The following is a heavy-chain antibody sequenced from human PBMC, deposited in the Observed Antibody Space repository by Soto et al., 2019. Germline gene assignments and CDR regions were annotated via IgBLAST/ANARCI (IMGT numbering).Heavy chain of an antibody. V-gene: IGHV3-7*01. J-gene: IGHJ5*02. CDR3: AREAS. CDR1: GFIFSTSW. CDR2: IKYGGTEE. Sequence: EVQLVESGGGLVQPGGSLRLSCAASGFIFSTSWMSWVRQAPGKGLEWVGNIKYGGTEEYYADSVRGRFTISRDNAKNSLYLQMNSLGAEDTALYFCAREASWGPGTLVTVCS.